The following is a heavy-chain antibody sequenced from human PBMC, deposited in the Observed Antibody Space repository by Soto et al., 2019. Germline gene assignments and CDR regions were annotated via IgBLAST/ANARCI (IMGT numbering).Heavy chain of an antibody. V-gene: IGHV3-30*03. CDR1: GFSFTNYG. CDR2: ISYDGNNK. Sequence: QEHLVESGGGVVQPGRSLRLSCAASGFSFTNYGMHWVRQAPGKGLEWVAVISYDGNNKHYADSVKGRFTISRDTSNNTVSLQMYSLRPEDTAVYYYARYNWNCGNDYWGQGTLVTVSS. D-gene: IGHD1-7*01. CDR3: ARYNWNCGNDY. J-gene: IGHJ4*02.